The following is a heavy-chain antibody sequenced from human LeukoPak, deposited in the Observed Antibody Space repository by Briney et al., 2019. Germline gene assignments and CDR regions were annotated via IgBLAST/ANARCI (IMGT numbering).Heavy chain of an antibody. V-gene: IGHV4-59*08. CDR3: ARLGGSSPWGAFDI. Sequence: SETLSLTCTVSGGSISSYYWSWIRQPPGKGLEWIGYIYYSGSTNYNPSLKSRVTISVDTSKNQFSLKLSSVTAADTAVYYCARLGGSSPWGAFDIWGQGTMVTVSS. CDR1: GGSISSYY. CDR2: IYYSGST. D-gene: IGHD6-6*01. J-gene: IGHJ3*02.